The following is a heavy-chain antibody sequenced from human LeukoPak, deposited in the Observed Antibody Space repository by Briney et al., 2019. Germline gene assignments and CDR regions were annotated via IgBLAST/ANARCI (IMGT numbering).Heavy chain of an antibody. CDR2: ISSSSSYI. J-gene: IGHJ6*03. Sequence: GGSLRLSCAASGFTFSSYSMNWVRQAPGKGLEWVSSISSSSSYIYYADSVKGRFTISRDNAKNSLYLQMNSLRAEDTAVYYCARDAFSYYYYYMDVWGKGTTVTVSS. CDR1: GFTFSSYS. V-gene: IGHV3-21*01. CDR3: ARDAFSYYYYYMDV.